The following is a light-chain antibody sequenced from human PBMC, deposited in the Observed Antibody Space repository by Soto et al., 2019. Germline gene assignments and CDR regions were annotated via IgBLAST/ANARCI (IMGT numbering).Light chain of an antibody. J-gene: IGKJ1*01. CDR1: QSISNW. CDR3: QQYSDYSA. CDR2: EAS. V-gene: IGKV1-5*03. Sequence: IQMTQPPSTLSPSVGDRVTITCRASQSISNWLAWYQQKPGKAPKVLIYEASSLESGVPSRFSGSGSGTEFTLTISSLQPDDYATYYCQQYSDYSAFGQGTKVEIK.